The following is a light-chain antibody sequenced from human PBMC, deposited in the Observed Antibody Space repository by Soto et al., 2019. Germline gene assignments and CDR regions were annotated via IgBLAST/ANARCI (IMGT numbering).Light chain of an antibody. CDR2: SND. V-gene: IGLV1-44*01. CDR3: VSWDDTLRAVV. CDR1: TSNIGSNT. J-gene: IGLJ2*01. Sequence: QSVLTQPPSASGTPGQRVTISCSGSTSNIGSNTVNFYQQLPGSAPKLLIHSNDQRHSGVPDRFSGSKSGTSASLAISGLQPEDEALYCCVSWDDTLRAVVFGGGTKVTVL.